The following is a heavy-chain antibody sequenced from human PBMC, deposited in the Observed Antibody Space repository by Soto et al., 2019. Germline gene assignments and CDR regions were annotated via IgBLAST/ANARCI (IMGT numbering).Heavy chain of an antibody. CDR2: ISYDGSNK. Sequence: PGGSLRLSCAASGFTFSTYAMHWVRQAPGKGLEWVAVISYDGSNKHYADSVKGRFTISRDNLKYTLYLHMNGLRAENTAMYYCGRPPVINTVVLPAYWGQGPLVTAS. CDR1: GFTFSTYA. J-gene: IGHJ4*02. CDR3: GRPPVINTVVLPAY. V-gene: IGHV3-30*04. D-gene: IGHD2-15*01.